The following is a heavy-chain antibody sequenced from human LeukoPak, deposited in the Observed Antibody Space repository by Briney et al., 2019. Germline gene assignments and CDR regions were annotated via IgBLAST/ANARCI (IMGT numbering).Heavy chain of an antibody. V-gene: IGHV4-59*01. Sequence: SETLSLTCTVSGGSISSYHWSWIRQPPGKGLEWIGYIYYSGSTNYNPSLKSRVTISVDTSKNQFSLKLTSVTAEDTAVYYCATEGKMVRGLYTDYWGQGTLVTVSS. CDR3: ATEGKMVRGLYTDY. CDR2: IYYSGST. CDR1: GGSISSYH. J-gene: IGHJ4*02. D-gene: IGHD3-10*01.